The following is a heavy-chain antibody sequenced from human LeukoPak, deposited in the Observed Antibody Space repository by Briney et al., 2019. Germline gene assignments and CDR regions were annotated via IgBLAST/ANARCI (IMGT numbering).Heavy chain of an antibody. Sequence: GGSLRLSCAASGFTFSSYGMHWVRQAPGKGLEWVAVIWYDGSKTYYADSVKGRFSISRDNSKNTLFLQMNSLRAEDTAVYYCARMLHYYDSSGHNGVDYWGQGTLVTVSS. V-gene: IGHV3-33*01. CDR2: IWYDGSKT. J-gene: IGHJ4*02. D-gene: IGHD3-22*01. CDR3: ARMLHYYDSSGHNGVDY. CDR1: GFTFSSYG.